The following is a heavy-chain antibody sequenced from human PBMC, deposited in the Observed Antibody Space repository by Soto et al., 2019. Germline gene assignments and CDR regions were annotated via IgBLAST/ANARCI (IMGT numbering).Heavy chain of an antibody. Sequence: GASVKVSCKASGYTFTSYYMHWVRQAPGQGLEWMGIINPSGGSTSYAQKFQGRVTMTRDTSTSTVYMELSSLRSEDTAVYYCARDMTLTSGYYDSSGYYELQVTAHGMDVWGQGTTVTVSS. J-gene: IGHJ6*02. CDR1: GYTFTSYY. V-gene: IGHV1-46*01. D-gene: IGHD3-22*01. CDR3: ARDMTLTSGYYDSSGYYELQVTAHGMDV. CDR2: INPSGGST.